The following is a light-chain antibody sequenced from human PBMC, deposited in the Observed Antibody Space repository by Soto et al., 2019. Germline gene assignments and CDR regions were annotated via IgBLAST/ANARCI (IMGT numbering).Light chain of an antibody. Sequence: EIVLTQSPGTLCLSPGERATLSCRASQSVSSSYLAWYQQKPGQAPRLLIYGASSRATGIPDRFSGSGSGTDFTLTISRLETEDFAVYYCQQYGSSPLFTFGPGTKVHIK. J-gene: IGKJ3*01. CDR1: QSVSSSY. CDR3: QQYGSSPLFT. V-gene: IGKV3-20*01. CDR2: GAS.